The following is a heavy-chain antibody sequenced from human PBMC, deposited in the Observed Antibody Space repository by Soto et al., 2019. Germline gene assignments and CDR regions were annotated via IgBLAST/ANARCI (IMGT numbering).Heavy chain of an antibody. J-gene: IGHJ6*02. V-gene: IGHV4-34*01. D-gene: IGHD3-10*01. CDR2: INHSGST. Sequence: SETLSLTCAVYGGSFSGYYWSWIRQPPGKGLEWIGEINHSGSTNYNPSLKSRVTISVDTSKNQFSLKLSSVTAADTAVYYCARGNYYGSGGYWFVSRYYGMDVWGQGTTVT. CDR3: ARGNYYGSGGYWFVSRYYGMDV. CDR1: GGSFSGYY.